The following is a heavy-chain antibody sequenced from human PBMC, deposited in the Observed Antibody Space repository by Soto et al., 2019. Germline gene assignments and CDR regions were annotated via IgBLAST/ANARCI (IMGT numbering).Heavy chain of an antibody. J-gene: IGHJ5*02. V-gene: IGHV3-23*01. CDR2: ISGTRGRQRNT. CDR3: AKTMSRLGGYDMNGLAP. CDR1: GFIFSDYA. Sequence: PGGSLRLSCAASGFIFSDYAMTWVRQAPGKGLEWVSTISGTRGRQRNTFYTASVKGRFTVTRDNSKNTLFLQVNSLRVEDTAVYYCAKTMSRLGGYDMNGLAPWGQGTLVTVSS. D-gene: IGHD5-12*01.